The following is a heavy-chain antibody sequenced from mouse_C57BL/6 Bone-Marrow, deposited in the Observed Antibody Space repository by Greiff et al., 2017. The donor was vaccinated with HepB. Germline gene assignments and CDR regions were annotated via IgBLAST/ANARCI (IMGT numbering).Heavy chain of an antibody. V-gene: IGHV5-4*01. J-gene: IGHJ1*03. Sequence: EVQLVESGGGLVKPGGSLKLSCAASGFTFSSYAMSWVRQTPEKRLEWVATISDGGSYTYYPDNVKGRFTISRDNAKNNLYLQMSHLKSEDTAMYYCARITTVVAPYWYFDVWGTGTTVTVSS. CDR1: GFTFSSYA. CDR2: ISDGGSYT. D-gene: IGHD1-1*01. CDR3: ARITTVVAPYWYFDV.